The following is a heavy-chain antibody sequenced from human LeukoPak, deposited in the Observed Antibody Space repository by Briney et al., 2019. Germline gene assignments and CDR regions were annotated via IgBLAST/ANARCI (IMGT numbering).Heavy chain of an antibody. CDR2: INQSEGT. V-gene: IGHV4-34*01. CDR3: TRGFHY. CDR1: GGSFSGCY. Sequence: SETLSLTCAVYGGSFSGCYWSWIRQPPGKGLEWIGEINQSEGTNYNPSLKSRVTISVDTSKNQFSLKLSSVTAADTAVYYCTRGFHYWGQGTLVTVSS. J-gene: IGHJ4*02.